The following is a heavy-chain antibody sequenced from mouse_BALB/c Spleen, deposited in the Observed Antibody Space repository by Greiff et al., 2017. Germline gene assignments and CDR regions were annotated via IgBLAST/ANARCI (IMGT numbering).Heavy chain of an antibody. J-gene: IGHJ3*01. D-gene: IGHD2-14*01. CDR1: GYSITSDYA. Sequence: EVQLQQSGPGLVKPSQSLSLTCTVTGYSITSDYAWNWIRQFPGNKLEWMGYISYSGSTSYNPSLKSRISITRDTSKNQFFLQLNSVTTEDTATYYCAREGRYDVGTWFAYWGQGTLVTVSA. V-gene: IGHV3-2*02. CDR3: AREGRYDVGTWFAY. CDR2: ISYSGST.